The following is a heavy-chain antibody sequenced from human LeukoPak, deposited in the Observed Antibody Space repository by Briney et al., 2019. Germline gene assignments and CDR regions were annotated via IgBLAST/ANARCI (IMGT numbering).Heavy chain of an antibody. CDR3: AKDLGYYYDSSGYSPDY. CDR1: GFTFSSYA. V-gene: IGHV3-23*01. J-gene: IGHJ4*02. CDR2: VNGIGDDT. Sequence: PGGSLRLSCAASGFTFSSYAMSWVRQAPGKGLEWVSSVNGIGDDTYYADSVKGRFTISRDNSKNTLYLQMNSLRAEDTAVYYCAKDLGYYYDSSGYSPDYWGQGTLVTVSS. D-gene: IGHD3-22*01.